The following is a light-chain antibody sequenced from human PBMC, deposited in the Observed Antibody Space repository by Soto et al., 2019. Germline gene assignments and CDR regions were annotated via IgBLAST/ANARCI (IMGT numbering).Light chain of an antibody. Sequence: QSALTQPRSVSGSPGQSVTISCTGTSSDVGGYYYVSWYQHHPGKAPKVMIYDVSKRPSGVPDRFSGSKSGNTASLTISGLQAEDEADYYCCSYAGSYTLVFGGGTQLTVL. CDR1: SSDVGGYYY. CDR3: CSYAGSYTLV. J-gene: IGLJ2*01. V-gene: IGLV2-11*01. CDR2: DVS.